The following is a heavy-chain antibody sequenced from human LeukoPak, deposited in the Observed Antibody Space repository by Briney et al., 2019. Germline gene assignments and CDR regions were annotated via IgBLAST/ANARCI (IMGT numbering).Heavy chain of an antibody. D-gene: IGHD3-22*01. J-gene: IGHJ4*02. CDR2: FDPEDGET. CDR1: GYTLTELS. V-gene: IGHV1-24*01. CDR3: ATPRSKDSGWTFDY. Sequence: APVKVSCKVSGYTLTELSMHWVRQAPGKGLEWMGGFDPEDGETIYAQKFQGRVTMTEDTSTDTAYMELSSLRSEDTAVYYCATPRSKDSGWTFDYWGQGTLVTVSS.